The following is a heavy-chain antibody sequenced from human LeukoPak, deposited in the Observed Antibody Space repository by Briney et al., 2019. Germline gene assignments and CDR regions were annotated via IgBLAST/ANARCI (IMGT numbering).Heavy chain of an antibody. J-gene: IGHJ6*02. CDR2: IYPGDSDT. D-gene: IGHD3-22*01. CDR3: ARTYYYDSSGYYMRNYYYYGMDV. V-gene: IGHV5-51*01. Sequence: GESLKISCKGSGYSFTSYWFGWVRQMPGKGLEWMGIIYPGDSDTRYSPSFQGQVTISADKSISTAYLQWSSLKASDTAMYYCARTYYYDSSGYYMRNYYYYGMDVWGQGTTVTVSS. CDR1: GYSFTSYW.